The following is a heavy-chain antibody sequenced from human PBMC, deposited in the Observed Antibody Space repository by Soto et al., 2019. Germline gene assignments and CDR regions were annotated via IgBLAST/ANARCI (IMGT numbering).Heavy chain of an antibody. CDR3: ARGVITTALVGGGDWFDP. CDR2: TYHTGRT. D-gene: IGHD1-1*01. V-gene: IGHV4-30-2*01. Sequence: HLQLQESGSGLVKPSQTLSLTCAVSGDSISSGAYSWNWIRQPPGKGLEWIGHTYHTGRTYFNPSLKSRVNISVDMTRNQFSLRLTSVTAADTAVYYCARGVITTALVGGGDWFDPWGQGTLVTVSS. J-gene: IGHJ5*02. CDR1: GDSISSGAYS.